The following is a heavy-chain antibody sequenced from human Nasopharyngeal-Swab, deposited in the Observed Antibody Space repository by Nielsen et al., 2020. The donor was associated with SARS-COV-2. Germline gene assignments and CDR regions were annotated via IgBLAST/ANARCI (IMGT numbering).Heavy chain of an antibody. Sequence: ASVKVSCKVSGYTLTELSMHWVRQAPGKGLEWMGGFDPEDGETIYAQKFQGRVTMTEDTSTDTAYMELSSLRSEDTAVYYCARVGRLTTVTTSSYYYYGMDVWGQGTTVTVSS. J-gene: IGHJ6*02. D-gene: IGHD4-17*01. CDR2: FDPEDGET. CDR3: ARVGRLTTVTTSSYYYYGMDV. CDR1: GYTLTELS. V-gene: IGHV1-24*01.